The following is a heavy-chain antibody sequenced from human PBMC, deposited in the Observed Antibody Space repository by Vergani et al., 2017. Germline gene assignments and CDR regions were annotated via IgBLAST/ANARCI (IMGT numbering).Heavy chain of an antibody. J-gene: IGHJ6*02. Sequence: QVQLQQWGAGLLKPSETLSLTCAVYGGSFSGYYWSWIRQPPGKGLEWIGEINHSGSTNYNPSLKSRVTISVDTSKNQFSLKLSSVTAADTAVYYCARVGELNYYYGMDVWGQGTTVTVSS. V-gene: IGHV4-34*01. D-gene: IGHD1-7*01. CDR2: INHSGST. CDR3: ARVGELNYYYGMDV. CDR1: GGSFSGYY.